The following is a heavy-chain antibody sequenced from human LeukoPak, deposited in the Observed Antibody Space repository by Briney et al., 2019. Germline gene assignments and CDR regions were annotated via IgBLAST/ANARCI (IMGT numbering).Heavy chain of an antibody. CDR1: GGSFSGYY. Sequence: SETLSLTCAVYGGSFSGYYWSWIRQPPGKGLEWIGEINHSGSTNYNPSLKSRVTISVDTSENQFSLKLSSVTAADTAVYYCARAPPRITIFGVGDWYFDLWGRGTLVTVSS. V-gene: IGHV4-34*01. CDR2: INHSGST. D-gene: IGHD3-3*01. J-gene: IGHJ2*01. CDR3: ARAPPRITIFGVGDWYFDL.